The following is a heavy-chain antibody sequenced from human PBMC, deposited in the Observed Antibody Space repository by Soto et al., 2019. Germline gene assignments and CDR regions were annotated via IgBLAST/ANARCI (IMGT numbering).Heavy chain of an antibody. J-gene: IGHJ4*02. CDR1: GYSFTSYW. CDR3: ARVVSGGWNSYYFNY. V-gene: IGHV5-51*01. Sequence: GESLKISCKGSGYSFTSYWIGCVRQMPGKGLEWMGIIYPGDSDTRYSPSFQGQVTISADKSISTAYLQWSSLKASDTAMYYCARVVSGGWNSYYFNYWGQGTLVTVSS. CDR2: IYPGDSDT. D-gene: IGHD6-19*01.